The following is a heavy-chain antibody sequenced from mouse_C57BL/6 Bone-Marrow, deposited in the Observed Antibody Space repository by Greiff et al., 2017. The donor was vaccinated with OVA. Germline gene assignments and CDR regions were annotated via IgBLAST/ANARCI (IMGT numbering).Heavy chain of an antibody. CDR3: TEEYGRDVDY. CDR2: IDPENGDT. D-gene: IGHD1-1*01. V-gene: IGHV14-4*01. Sequence: EVQLQQSGAELVRPGASVKLSCTASGFNIKDDYMHWVKQRPEQGLEWIGWIDPENGDTEYASKFQGKATITADTSSNTAYLQLSSLTSEDTAVYYCTEEYGRDVDYWGQGTTLTVSS. J-gene: IGHJ2*01. CDR1: GFNIKDDY.